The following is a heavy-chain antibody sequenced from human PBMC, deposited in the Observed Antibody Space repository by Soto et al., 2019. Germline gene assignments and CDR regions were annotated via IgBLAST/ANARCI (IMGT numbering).Heavy chain of an antibody. CDR1: GFTFSSYW. J-gene: IGHJ4*02. CDR3: ARGDCSGGSCYHIYFDF. Sequence: EVQLVESGGGLVQPGGSLRLSCAASGFTFSSYWMSWVRQAPGKGLEWVANIKQDGSEKYYVDSVKGRFTTSRENAKNSLSLQMNSLRAEDTAVYYCARGDCSGGSCYHIYFDFWGQGTLVTVSS. V-gene: IGHV3-7*03. D-gene: IGHD2-15*01. CDR2: IKQDGSEK.